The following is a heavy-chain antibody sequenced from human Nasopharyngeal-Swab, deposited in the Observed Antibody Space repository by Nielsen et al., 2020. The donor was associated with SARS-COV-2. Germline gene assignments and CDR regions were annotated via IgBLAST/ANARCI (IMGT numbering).Heavy chain of an antibody. V-gene: IGHV1-18*01. CDR2: ISAYNGNT. D-gene: IGHD7-27*01. Sequence: ASVKVSCKASGYTFTSYCISWVRQDPGQGLEWMGWISAYNGNTNYAQKLQGRVTMTTDTSPSTDYMELRSLRSDDTAVYYCAGANWDPERFDYWGQGTLVTVSS. CDR3: AGANWDPERFDY. CDR1: GYTFTSYC. J-gene: IGHJ4*02.